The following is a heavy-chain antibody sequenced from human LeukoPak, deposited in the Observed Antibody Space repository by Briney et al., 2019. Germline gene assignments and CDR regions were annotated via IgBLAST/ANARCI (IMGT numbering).Heavy chain of an antibody. CDR1: GGSISSYY. J-gene: IGHJ4*02. CDR3: ARGGRKPFDY. Sequence: KPSETLSLTCTVSGGSISSYYWSWIRQPPGKGLEWIGYIYYSGSTNYNPSLKSRVTISVDTSKNQFSLKLSSVTAADTAVYYCARGGRKPFDYWGQGTLVTVSS. CDR2: IYYSGST. D-gene: IGHD6-25*01. V-gene: IGHV4-59*08.